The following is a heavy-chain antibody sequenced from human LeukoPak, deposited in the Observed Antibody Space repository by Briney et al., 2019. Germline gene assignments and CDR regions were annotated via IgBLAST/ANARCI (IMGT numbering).Heavy chain of an antibody. J-gene: IGHJ6*02. V-gene: IGHV5-51*01. CDR2: IYPGDSDT. CDR3: ARLARGYSSGPTYGMDV. CDR1: GYSFTSYW. Sequence: GESLKISCKGSGYSFTSYWIGWVRQMPGKGLEWMGIIYPGDSDTRYSPSFQGQVTISADKSISTAYLQWSSLKASDTAMYYCARLARGYSSGPTYGMDVWGQGTTVTVSS. D-gene: IGHD6-25*01.